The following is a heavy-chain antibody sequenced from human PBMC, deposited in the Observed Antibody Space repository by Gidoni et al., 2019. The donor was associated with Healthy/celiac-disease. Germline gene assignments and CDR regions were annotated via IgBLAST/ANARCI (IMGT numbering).Heavy chain of an antibody. Sequence: EVQLVESGGGLVQPGGSLRLSCAASGFTFSSYSMNWVRQAPGKGLEWVSYISSSSSTIYYADSVKGRFTISRDNAKNSLYLQMNSLRDEDTAVYYCARDGLQYSSGYRGETDYWGQGTLVTVSS. J-gene: IGHJ4*02. CDR3: ARDGLQYSSGYRGETDY. V-gene: IGHV3-48*02. CDR2: ISSSSSTI. CDR1: GFTFSSYS. D-gene: IGHD3-22*01.